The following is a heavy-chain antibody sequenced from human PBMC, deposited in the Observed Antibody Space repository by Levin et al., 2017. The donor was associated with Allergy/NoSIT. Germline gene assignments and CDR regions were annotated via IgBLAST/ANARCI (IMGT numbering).Heavy chain of an antibody. CDR2: ISAGGNYI. J-gene: IGHJ6*02. Sequence: ASVKVSCAASGILFSSYDMNWVRQAPGKGLEWVSSISAGGNYIYYADSVKGRFTISRDNAKNSLFLQMNSLRAEDTAVYYCASWAMYHYDRSAFDYFYYDMDVWGQGTTVTVSS. CDR1: GILFSSYD. CDR3: ASWAMYHYDRSAFDYFYYDMDV. V-gene: IGHV3-21*01. D-gene: IGHD3-22*01.